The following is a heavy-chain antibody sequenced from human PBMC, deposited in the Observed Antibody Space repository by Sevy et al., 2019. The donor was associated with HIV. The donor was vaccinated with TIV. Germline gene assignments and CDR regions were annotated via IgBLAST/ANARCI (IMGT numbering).Heavy chain of an antibody. V-gene: IGHV4-39*01. CDR2: IYYSGST. J-gene: IGHJ5*02. CDR3: ARGGYYMSNWFDP. Sequence: SETLSLTCTVSGGSISSSSYYWGWIRQPPGKGLEWIGSIYYSGSTYYNPSLKSRVTISVDTSKNQFSLKRSSVTAADTAVYYCARGGYYMSNWFDPWGQGTLVTVSS. CDR1: GGSISSSSYY. D-gene: IGHD3-3*01.